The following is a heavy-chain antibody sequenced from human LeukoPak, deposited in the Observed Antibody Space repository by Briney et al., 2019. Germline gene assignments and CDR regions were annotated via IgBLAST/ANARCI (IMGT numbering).Heavy chain of an antibody. CDR1: GYSFTNYG. V-gene: IGHV5-10-1*01. CDR2: IDPSDSYS. CDR3: ARQLDYYDKRDY. Sequence: GESLKISCKGSGYSFTNYGISWVRPMPGKGLEWMGRIDPSDSYSNYGPSFQGHVTISADRSISTAYLPWRSLKASDTAMYYCARQLDYYDKRDYWGQGTLVTVAS. J-gene: IGHJ4*02. D-gene: IGHD3-22*01.